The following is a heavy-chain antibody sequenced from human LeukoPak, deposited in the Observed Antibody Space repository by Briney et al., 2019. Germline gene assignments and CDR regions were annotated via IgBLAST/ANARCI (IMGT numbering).Heavy chain of an antibody. Sequence: GGSLRLSCAASGFFFSSYWMHWVRQAPGKGLVWVSRIESDGSTTSYADSVKGRFTISRDNAKNTLYLQMNSLRVDDTAVYYCARYSSNWHAVDYWGQGTLVTVSS. J-gene: IGHJ4*02. CDR2: IESDGSTT. V-gene: IGHV3-74*01. CDR1: GFFFSSYW. CDR3: ARYSSNWHAVDY. D-gene: IGHD6-13*01.